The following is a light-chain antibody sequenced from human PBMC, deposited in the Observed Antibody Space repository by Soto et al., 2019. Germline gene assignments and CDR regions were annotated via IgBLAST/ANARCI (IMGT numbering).Light chain of an antibody. Sequence: DIVMTQSPDSLAVSLGERATINCKSSQSVLYSSKNKAYLAWYQQKPGQPPKLLIYWASTRESGVPDRFSGSRSGTDFTLTISSLQAEDVAVYYCQQYYSAPFTFGPGTKVDIK. CDR3: QQYYSAPFT. CDR2: WAS. CDR1: QSVLYSSKNKAY. J-gene: IGKJ3*01. V-gene: IGKV4-1*01.